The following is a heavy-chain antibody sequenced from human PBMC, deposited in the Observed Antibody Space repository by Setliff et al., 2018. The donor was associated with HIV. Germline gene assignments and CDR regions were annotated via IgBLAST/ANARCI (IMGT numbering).Heavy chain of an antibody. V-gene: IGHV4-34*01. CDR1: GGSLSDYY. D-gene: IGHD5-18*01. CDR3: ARGTWIQLSALALFDY. CDR2: INHSGSS. Sequence: SETLSLTCGVYGGSLSDYYWSWIRQPPGKGLEWIGEINHSGSSNYNPSLKSRVTISVDTSKNQLSLNVTSVTAADTAVYYCARGTWIQLSALALFDYWGQGTLVTVSS. J-gene: IGHJ4*02.